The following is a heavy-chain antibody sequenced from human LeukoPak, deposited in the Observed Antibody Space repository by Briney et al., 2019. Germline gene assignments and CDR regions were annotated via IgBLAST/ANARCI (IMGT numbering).Heavy chain of an antibody. CDR1: GGSISSSSYY. J-gene: IGHJ5*02. D-gene: IGHD3-3*01. V-gene: IGHV4-39*07. CDR2: IYYSGST. Sequence: SETLSLTCTVSGGSISSSSYYWGWIRQPPGKGLEWIGSIYYSGSTYYNPSLKSRVTISVDTSKNQFSLKLSSVTAADTAVYYCARDSDHDFWSGYYTVNWFDPWGQGTLVTVSS. CDR3: ARDSDHDFWSGYYTVNWFDP.